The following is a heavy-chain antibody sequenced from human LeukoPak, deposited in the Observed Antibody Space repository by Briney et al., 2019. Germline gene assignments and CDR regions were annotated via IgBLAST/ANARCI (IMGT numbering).Heavy chain of an antibody. D-gene: IGHD3-9*01. V-gene: IGHV1-69*01. J-gene: IGHJ3*02. CDR3: ARTTTRGYFDWSHAFDI. CDR2: IIPIFGTA. Sequence: SVKVSSKASGGTFSSYAISWVRQAPGQGLEWMGGIIPIFGTANYAQKFQGRVTITADESTSTAYMELSSLRSEDTAVYYCARTTTRGYFDWSHAFDIWGQGTMVTVSS. CDR1: GGTFSSYA.